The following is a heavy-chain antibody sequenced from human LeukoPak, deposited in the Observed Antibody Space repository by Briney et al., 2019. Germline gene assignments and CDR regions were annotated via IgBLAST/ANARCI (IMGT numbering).Heavy chain of an antibody. V-gene: IGHV3-48*03. CDR3: AKDPSGAAAGTFDY. D-gene: IGHD6-13*01. Sequence: GGSLRLSCAASGFTFSDYEINWVRQAPGKGLEWVSCISTSGSTTYYADSVKGRFTISRDNAKNSLYLQMNSLRAEDTALYYCAKDPSGAAAGTFDYWGQGTLVTVSS. CDR2: ISTSGSTT. J-gene: IGHJ4*02. CDR1: GFTFSDYE.